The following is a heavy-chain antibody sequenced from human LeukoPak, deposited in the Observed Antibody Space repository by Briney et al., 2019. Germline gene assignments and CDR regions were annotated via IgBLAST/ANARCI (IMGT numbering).Heavy chain of an antibody. CDR2: ISGSGGST. CDR3: AKFLVGYSYGFLDY. CDR1: GFTFSSYA. Sequence: PGGSLRLSCAASGFTFSSYAMSWVRQAPGKGLEWVSAISGSGGSTYYADSVKGRFTISRDNSKNTLYLQMNSLRAEDTAVYYCAKFLVGYSYGFLDYWGQGTLVTVSS. D-gene: IGHD5-18*01. V-gene: IGHV3-23*01. J-gene: IGHJ4*02.